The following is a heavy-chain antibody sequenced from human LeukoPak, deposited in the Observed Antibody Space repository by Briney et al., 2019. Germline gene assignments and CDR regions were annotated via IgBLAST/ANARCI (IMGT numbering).Heavy chain of an antibody. CDR1: GFTFSSYW. D-gene: IGHD5-12*01. V-gene: IGHV3-74*01. J-gene: IGHJ4*02. Sequence: GGSLRLSCAASGFTFSSYWMHWVRQAPGKGLVWVSRINSDGSSTSYAGSVKGRFTISRDNAKNTLYLQMNSLRAEDTAVYYCARTEGGYSGPRFDYWGQGTLVTVSS. CDR3: ARTEGGYSGPRFDY. CDR2: INSDGSST.